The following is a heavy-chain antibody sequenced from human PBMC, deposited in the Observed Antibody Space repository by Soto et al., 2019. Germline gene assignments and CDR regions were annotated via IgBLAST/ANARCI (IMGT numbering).Heavy chain of an antibody. J-gene: IGHJ6*02. CDR1: GGSISSISYY. V-gene: IGHV4-39*02. CDR2: IYYSGSP. Sequence: QLQLQETGPGLVKPSETLSLTCTVSGGSISSISYYWGWIRQPPGKGLEWIGSIYYSGSPYYNPSLNSRATFALNKSRNHCSLKLSFFTAADTAVCFFTSHHSFYYYSAMGVWCQGTTVSVPS. CDR3: TSHHSFYYYSAMGV. D-gene: IGHD2-15*01.